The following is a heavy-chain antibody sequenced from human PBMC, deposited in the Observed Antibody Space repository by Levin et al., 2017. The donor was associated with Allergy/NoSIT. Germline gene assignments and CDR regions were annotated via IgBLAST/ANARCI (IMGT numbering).Heavy chain of an antibody. CDR1: GFTFSSYG. CDR3: AKELDYYMDV. V-gene: IGHV3-30*18. CDR2: ISYDGSNK. J-gene: IGHJ6*03. Sequence: GGSLRLSCAASGFTFSSYGMHWVRQAPGKGLEWVAVISYDGSNKYYADSVKGRFTISRDNSKNTLYLQMNSLRAEDTAVYYCAKELDYYMDVWGKGTTVTVSS.